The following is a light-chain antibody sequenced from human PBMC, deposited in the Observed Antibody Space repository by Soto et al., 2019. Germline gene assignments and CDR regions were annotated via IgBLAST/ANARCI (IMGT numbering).Light chain of an antibody. CDR3: QQYFGSSWT. CDR2: ATS. V-gene: IGKV3-20*01. J-gene: IGKJ1*01. Sequence: EIVLTQSPGTLSSSPGERATLSCRASQSIDNRYLAWYQHKPGQAPRLLIYATSSRATGIPDRFGGSGSGTDFTLTINRLEPEDCAVYYCQQYFGSSWTFGQGTQVDIK. CDR1: QSIDNRY.